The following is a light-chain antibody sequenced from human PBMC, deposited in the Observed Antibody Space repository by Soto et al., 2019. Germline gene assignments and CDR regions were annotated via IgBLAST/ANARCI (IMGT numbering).Light chain of an antibody. CDR1: SSDVGGYNY. CDR3: SSYRTGGPFV. Sequence: QSALTQPASVSGSPGQSIAISCTGTSSDVGGYNYVSWYQQLPGKAPKLLISEVSNRPSGVSHRFSGSKSGNTASLTSSGLQAEEEADYYCSSYRTGGPFVFGTGTKLTVL. J-gene: IGLJ1*01. CDR2: EVS. V-gene: IGLV2-14*01.